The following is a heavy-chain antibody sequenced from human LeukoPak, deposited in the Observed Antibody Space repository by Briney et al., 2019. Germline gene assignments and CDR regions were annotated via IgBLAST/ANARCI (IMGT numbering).Heavy chain of an antibody. CDR3: ARDTSVVVISDAFDI. V-gene: IGHV4-4*07. CDR1: GGSISSYY. CDR2: IYTSGST. D-gene: IGHD3-22*01. J-gene: IGHJ3*02. Sequence: SETLSLTCTVSGGSISSYYWSWIRQPAGKGLEWIGRIYTSGSTNYNPSLKSRVTMSVDTSKNQFSLKLSSVTAADTAVYYCARDTSVVVISDAFDIWGQGTMVTVSS.